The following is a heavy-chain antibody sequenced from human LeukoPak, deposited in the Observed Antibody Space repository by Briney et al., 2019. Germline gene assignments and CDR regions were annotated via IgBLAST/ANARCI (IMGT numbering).Heavy chain of an antibody. D-gene: IGHD3-16*02. V-gene: IGHV3-30-3*01. Sequence: GGSLRLSCAASGFTFSSYAMHWVRQAPGKGLEWVAVISYDGSNKYYADSVKGRFTISIDNSKNTLYLQMNSLRAEDTAVYYCARDYQPTGWDYYYYGMDVWGQGTTVTVSS. J-gene: IGHJ6*02. CDR2: ISYDGSNK. CDR3: ARDYQPTGWDYYYYGMDV. CDR1: GFTFSSYA.